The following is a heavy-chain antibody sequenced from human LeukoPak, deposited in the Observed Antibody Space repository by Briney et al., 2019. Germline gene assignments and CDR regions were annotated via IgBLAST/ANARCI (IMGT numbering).Heavy chain of an antibody. V-gene: IGHV3-33*01. D-gene: IGHD6-13*01. J-gene: IGHJ4*02. CDR1: GFTFSSSG. Sequence: GRSLRLSCAASGFTFSSSGMHWVRQAPGKGLEWVAVIWYDGSNKQYADSVKGRFTISRDNSNNTLYLQMNSLRAEDTAVYYCARDPKYSNSWFFDYWGQGTLVTVSS. CDR3: ARDPKYSNSWFFDY. CDR2: IWYDGSNK.